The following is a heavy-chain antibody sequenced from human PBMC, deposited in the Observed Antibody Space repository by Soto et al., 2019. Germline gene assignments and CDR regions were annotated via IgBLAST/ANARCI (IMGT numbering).Heavy chain of an antibody. V-gene: IGHV3-30*18. J-gene: IGHJ4*01. CDR3: AKDGGHEPFWVVAAILYYFDY. D-gene: IGHD2-15*01. CDR1: GFTFSSYG. Sequence: PGGSLRLSCAASGFTFSSYGMHWVRQAPGKGLEWVAVISYDGSNKYYADSVKGRFTISRDNSKNTLYLQMNSLRAEDTAVYYCAKDGGHEPFWVVAAILYYFDYWGKGTLVTVSS. CDR2: ISYDGSNK.